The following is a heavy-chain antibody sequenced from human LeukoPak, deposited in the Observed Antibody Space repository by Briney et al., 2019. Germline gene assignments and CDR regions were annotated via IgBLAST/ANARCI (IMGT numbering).Heavy chain of an antibody. CDR2: ISGSGISA. CDR3: AKYRSGWASFDY. CDR1: GLTFSNYA. D-gene: IGHD6-19*01. V-gene: IGHV3-23*01. J-gene: IGHJ4*02. Sequence: GGSLRLSCAASGLTFSNYAMSWVRQAPGKGLEWVSAISGSGISAYYADSVKGRFSISRDNSKNTVYLQMSSLRAEDTAVYYCAKYRSGWASFDYWGQGTPVTVSS.